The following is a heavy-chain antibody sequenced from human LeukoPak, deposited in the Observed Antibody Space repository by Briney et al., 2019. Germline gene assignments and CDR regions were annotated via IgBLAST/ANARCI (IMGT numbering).Heavy chain of an antibody. D-gene: IGHD3-3*01. CDR1: GVSISGSYFH. CDR3: VRLMWYTKFGVAIYNRKYYFEY. J-gene: IGHJ4*02. CDR2: ISGTGRT. V-gene: IGHV4-39*02. Sequence: SETLSLTCTVSGVSISGSYFHWGWIRQPPGRGLEWLGSISGTGRTNYNPSLKSRVTLSVDTSKNDFSLRLGSVTAADTSIYYCVRLMWYTKFGVAIYNRKYYFEYWGQEALVTVSS.